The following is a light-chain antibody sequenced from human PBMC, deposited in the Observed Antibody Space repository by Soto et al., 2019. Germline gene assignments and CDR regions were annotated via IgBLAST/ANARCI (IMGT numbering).Light chain of an antibody. V-gene: IGKV1-5*01. CDR3: QQYFSYPLT. CDR1: QSPGTW. Sequence: DIQITQSPSTLSASVGDRVIISCRASQSPGTWLAWYQQKPGPAPVLLIYDVSRLESGVPSRFSGSGSGTEFTLTISSLQPDDFATYYCQQYFSYPLTFGGGTKVELK. J-gene: IGKJ4*01. CDR2: DVS.